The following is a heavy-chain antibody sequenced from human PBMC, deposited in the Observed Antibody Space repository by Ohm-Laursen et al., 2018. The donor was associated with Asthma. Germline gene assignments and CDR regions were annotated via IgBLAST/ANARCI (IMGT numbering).Heavy chain of an antibody. J-gene: IGHJ4*02. CDR3: AKDRDIVASPFDY. D-gene: IGHD5-12*01. CDR2: ISGAGGST. Sequence: SLRLSCAASGFTFSNAWMSWVRQAPGQGLEWVSAISGAGGSTDYADSVKGRFTLSRDNSKNTLYLEMNSLRAEDTALYYCAKDRDIVASPFDYWGQGTLVTVSS. V-gene: IGHV3-23*01. CDR1: GFTFSNAW.